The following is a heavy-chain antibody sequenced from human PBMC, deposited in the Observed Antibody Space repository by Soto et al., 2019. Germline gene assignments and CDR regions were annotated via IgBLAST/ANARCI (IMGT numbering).Heavy chain of an antibody. Sequence: QVQLVESGGGVVQPGKSLRLSCAAFGFTFSYYGMHWVRQAPGKGLEWVALISNAGSNKYYADSLKGRFTISRDNSKNTLYLQMNSPTAEYTSVYYFAKYQDCGCTSCQFWAPGYWGQGTLVIVSS. CDR3: AKYQDCGCTSCQFWAPGY. CDR1: GFTFSYYG. V-gene: IGHV3-30*18. J-gene: IGHJ4*02. D-gene: IGHD2-2*01. CDR2: ISNAGSNK.